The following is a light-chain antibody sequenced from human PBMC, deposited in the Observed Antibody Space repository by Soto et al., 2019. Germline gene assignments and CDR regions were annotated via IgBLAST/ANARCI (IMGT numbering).Light chain of an antibody. CDR1: SSNIGAGYD. CDR2: GNS. J-gene: IGLJ1*01. Sequence: QSVLTQAPSVSGAPGQRVTISCTGSSSNIGAGYDVHWYQQLPGTAPKLLIYGNSNRPSGVPDRFSGSKSGTSASLAITGLQAEDEADYYCQSYDMSLSGSVFGTGTKPTVL. V-gene: IGLV1-40*01. CDR3: QSYDMSLSGSV.